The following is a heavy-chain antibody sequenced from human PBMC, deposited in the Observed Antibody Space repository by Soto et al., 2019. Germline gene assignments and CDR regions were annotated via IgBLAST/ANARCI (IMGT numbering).Heavy chain of an antibody. J-gene: IGHJ4*02. CDR1: GFTFSSYA. CDR3: ARDLALAGNY. D-gene: IGHD6-19*01. CDR2: ISSTSSYT. Sequence: PGGSLRLSCAASGFTFSSYAMNWVRQTQEKGLEWVSSISSTSSYTHYSDSVKGRFTISRDNANNSLSLQMNSLRAEDTATYYCARDLALAGNYWGQGVLVTVSS. V-gene: IGHV3-21*01.